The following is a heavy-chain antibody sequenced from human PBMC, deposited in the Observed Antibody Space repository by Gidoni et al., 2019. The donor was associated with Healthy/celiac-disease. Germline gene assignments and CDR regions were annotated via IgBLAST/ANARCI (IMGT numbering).Heavy chain of an antibody. CDR2: IYHSGST. CDR1: GGSISSGGYS. V-gene: IGHV4-30-2*01. J-gene: IGHJ3*02. CDR3: ARVVPLSGYSYAFAAFDI. D-gene: IGHD5-18*01. Sequence: QLQLQESGSGLVKPSQTLSLTCAVSGGSISSGGYSWSWIRQPPGKGLEWIGYIYHSGSTYYNPSLKSRVTISVDRSKNQFSLKLSSVTAADTAVYYCARVVPLSGYSYAFAAFDIWGQGTMVTVSS.